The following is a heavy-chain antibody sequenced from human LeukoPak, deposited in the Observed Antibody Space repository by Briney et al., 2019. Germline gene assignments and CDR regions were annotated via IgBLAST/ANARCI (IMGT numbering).Heavy chain of an antibody. CDR2: IIDVGGT. CDR1: GSTLTEHA. D-gene: IGHD2-15*01. CDR3: AKDYCRGGNCPLPFFDS. V-gene: IGHV3-23*01. Sequence: GGSLRLSCAVSGSTLTEHAWSWVRQAPGEGLEWVSGIIDVGGTYYVDSVKGRFTISRDSSKNTLYLQMNSLRAEDTATYYCAKDYCRGGNCPLPFFDSWGQGTLVTVSS. J-gene: IGHJ4*02.